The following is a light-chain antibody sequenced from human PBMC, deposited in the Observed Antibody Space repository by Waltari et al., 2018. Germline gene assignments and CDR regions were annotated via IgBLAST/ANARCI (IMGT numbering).Light chain of an antibody. CDR3: ATWDDSLNGL. J-gene: IGLJ2*01. Sequence: QSVLTQPPSVSGTPGQRVSISCSGSSSNIGTKSVNWYQQVPGTAPKLLIYSNKQRPSAVPDRFLGSKACPSASLAISGLQSEEDADYYCATWDDSLNGLFGGGTKLTAL. V-gene: IGLV1-44*01. CDR2: SNK. CDR1: SSNIGTKS.